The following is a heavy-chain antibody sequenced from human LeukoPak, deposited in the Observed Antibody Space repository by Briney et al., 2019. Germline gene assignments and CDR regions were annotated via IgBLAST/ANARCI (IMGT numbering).Heavy chain of an antibody. D-gene: IGHD3-22*01. V-gene: IGHV4-61*01. CDR1: GGSVSSGSYY. CDR2: IYYSGST. Sequence: SETLSLTCTVSGGSVSSGSYYWSWIRQPPGKGLEWIGFIYYSGSTNYNPSLKSRATISVDTSKNQFSLKLSSVTAADTAVYYCAREKYYDSSGYYYANDAFDIWGQGTMVTVSS. CDR3: AREKYYDSSGYYYANDAFDI. J-gene: IGHJ3*02.